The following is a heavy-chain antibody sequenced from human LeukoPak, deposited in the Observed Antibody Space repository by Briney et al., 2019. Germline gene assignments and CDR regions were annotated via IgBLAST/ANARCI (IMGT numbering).Heavy chain of an antibody. J-gene: IGHJ4*02. Sequence: PGGSLRLSCAASAFTFSTYGMHWVRQAPGKGLEWVANIKQDGSEKQYVDSVKGRFTISRDNVENSLYLQMKSLRAEDTGVYYCARAGRYDFGDYGWNYWGQGALVTVSS. CDR3: ARAGRYDFGDYGWNY. D-gene: IGHD4-17*01. CDR1: AFTFSTYG. V-gene: IGHV3-7*01. CDR2: IKQDGSEK.